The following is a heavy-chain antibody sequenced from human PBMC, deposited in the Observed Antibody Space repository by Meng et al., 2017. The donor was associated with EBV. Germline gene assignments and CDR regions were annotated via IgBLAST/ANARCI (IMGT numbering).Heavy chain of an antibody. CDR1: GGSVNNESYY. Sequence: QVQLQESGPGLVKPSETLSLTCTVSGGSVNNESYYWGWIRQPPRKGLEYIGYIYYTGSTNYNSSLKSRVTISLDKSKNQFSLKLTSLTAADTAIYYCARGDYTNYPRWFDTWGQGTLVTVSS. CDR3: ARGDYTNYPRWFDT. D-gene: IGHD4-11*01. CDR2: IYYTGST. V-gene: IGHV4-61*01. J-gene: IGHJ5*02.